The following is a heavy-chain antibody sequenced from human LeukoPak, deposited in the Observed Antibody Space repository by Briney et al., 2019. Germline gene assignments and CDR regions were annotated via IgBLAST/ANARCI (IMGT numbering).Heavy chain of an antibody. Sequence: SETLSLTCTVSGYSISSGYYWGWIRQPPGKGLEWIGSIYHSGSTYYNPSLKSRVTISVDTSKNQFSLKLSSVTAADTAVYYCARGTAARWFDPWGQGTLVTVSS. J-gene: IGHJ5*02. CDR2: IYHSGST. V-gene: IGHV4-38-2*02. CDR1: GYSISSGYY. CDR3: ARGTAARWFDP. D-gene: IGHD6-13*01.